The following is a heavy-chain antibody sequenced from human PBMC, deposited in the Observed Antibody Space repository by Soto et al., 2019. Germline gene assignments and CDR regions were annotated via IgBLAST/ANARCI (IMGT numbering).Heavy chain of an antibody. J-gene: IGHJ6*02. CDR1: GFSLSTSGMC. CDR3: ARIGGGSYHYYYGIDV. D-gene: IGHD1-26*01. V-gene: IGHV2-70*01. CDR2: IDWDDDK. Sequence: SGPTLVNPTQTLTLTCNFSGFSLSTSGMCVSWIRQPPEKALEWLALIDWDDDKYYSTSLKTRLTISKDTSKNQVVLTMTNMDPVDTATYYCARIGGGSYHYYYGIDVWGQGTTVTVSS.